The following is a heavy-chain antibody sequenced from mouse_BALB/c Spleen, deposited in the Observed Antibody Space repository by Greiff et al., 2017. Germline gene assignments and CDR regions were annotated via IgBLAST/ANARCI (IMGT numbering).Heavy chain of an antibody. CDR1: GYTFTSYW. D-gene: IGHD1-1*01. Sequence: QVQLKESGAELARPGASVKLSCKASGYTFTSYWMQWVKQRPGQGLEWIGAIYPGDGDTRYTQKFKGKATLTADKSSSTAYMQLSSLASEDSAVYYCARLTYGNAMDYWGQGTSVTVSS. CDR2: IYPGDGDT. J-gene: IGHJ4*01. CDR3: ARLTYGNAMDY. V-gene: IGHV1-87*01.